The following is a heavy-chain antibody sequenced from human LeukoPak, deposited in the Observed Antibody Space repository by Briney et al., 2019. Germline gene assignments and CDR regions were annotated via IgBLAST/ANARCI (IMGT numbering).Heavy chain of an antibody. CDR2: IYYSGST. CDR1: GGSISSSSYY. V-gene: IGHV4-39*01. Sequence: SETLSLTCTVSGGSISSSSYYWGWIRQPPGKGREWIGSIYYSGSTYYNPSLKSRVTISVDTSKNQFSLKLSSVTAADTAVYYCARRPATMVRGDYFDYWGQGTLVTVSS. D-gene: IGHD3-10*01. J-gene: IGHJ4*02. CDR3: ARRPATMVRGDYFDY.